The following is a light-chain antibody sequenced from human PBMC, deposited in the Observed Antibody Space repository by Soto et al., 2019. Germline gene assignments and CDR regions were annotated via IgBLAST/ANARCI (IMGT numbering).Light chain of an antibody. CDR3: QQYNSYS. V-gene: IGKV1-5*01. CDR2: DAS. J-gene: IGKJ4*01. Sequence: DIQMPQSPSTLSASVGDRVTITCRASQSISSWLAWYQQKPGKAPKLLIYDASSLESGVPSRFSGSGSGTEFTLTISSLQRDDFATYYCQQYNSYSFGGGTKVEIK. CDR1: QSISSW.